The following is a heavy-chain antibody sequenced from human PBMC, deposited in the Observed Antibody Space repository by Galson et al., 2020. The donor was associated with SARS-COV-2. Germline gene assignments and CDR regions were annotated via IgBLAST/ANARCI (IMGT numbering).Heavy chain of an antibody. J-gene: IGHJ4*02. V-gene: IGHV3-23*01. CDR2: ISGSGGST. D-gene: IGHD2-2*02. CDR1: GFTFSSYA. Sequence: GESLKISCAASGFTFSSYAMSWVRQAPGKGLEWVSAISGSGGSTYYADSVKGRFTISRDNSKNTLYLQMNSLRAEDTAVYYCAKDQKAYCSSTSCYRGYYFDYWGQGTLVTVSS. CDR3: AKDQKAYCSSTSCYRGYYFDY.